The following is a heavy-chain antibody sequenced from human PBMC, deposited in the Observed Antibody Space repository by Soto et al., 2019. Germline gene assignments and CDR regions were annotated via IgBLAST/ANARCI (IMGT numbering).Heavy chain of an antibody. CDR2: IYYSGST. V-gene: IGHV4-31*03. J-gene: IGHJ5*02. CDR3: ARGFRATIAWLDP. D-gene: IGHD5-12*01. Sequence: PSETLSLTCTVSGGSISSGGYYWSWIRQHPGKGLEWIGYIYYSGSTYYNPSLKSRVTISVDTSKNQFSLKLSSVTAADTAVYSFARGFRATIAWLDPCGQGPLVTVYS. CDR1: GGSISSGGYY.